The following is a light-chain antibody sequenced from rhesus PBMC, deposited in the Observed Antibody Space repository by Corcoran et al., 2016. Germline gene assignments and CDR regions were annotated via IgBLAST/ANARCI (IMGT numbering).Light chain of an antibody. CDR1: ENLNNY. V-gene: IGKV1-74*01. CDR3: QHGYGTPHS. J-gene: IGKJ2*01. CDR2: KAS. Sequence: DIQLTQSPSSLSASVGDRVTITCRASENLNNYLNWYRQKPGKAPKLLIYKASTLQSGVPSRFSGSGSGTDYTFTISSLQPEDVATYYCQHGYGTPHSFGQGTKVEIK.